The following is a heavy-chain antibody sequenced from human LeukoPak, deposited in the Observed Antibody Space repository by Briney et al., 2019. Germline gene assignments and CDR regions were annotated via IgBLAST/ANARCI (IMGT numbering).Heavy chain of an antibody. J-gene: IGHJ4*02. CDR2: ISSSSSYI. CDR1: GFTFSSYS. D-gene: IGHD4-17*01. Sequence: GGSLRLSCAASGFTFSSYSMNWVRQAPGKGLEWVSSISSSSSYIYYADSVKGRFTISRDNAKNSLYLQMNSLRAEDTAVYYCARSVGMTTVIFDYWGQGTLVTVSS. V-gene: IGHV3-21*01. CDR3: ARSVGMTTVIFDY.